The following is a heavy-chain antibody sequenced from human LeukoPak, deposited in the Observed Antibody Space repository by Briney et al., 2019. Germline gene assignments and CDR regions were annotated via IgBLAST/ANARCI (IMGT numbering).Heavy chain of an antibody. CDR2: IYYSGST. CDR1: GYSISSGYY. J-gene: IGHJ4*02. CDR3: ASYYQQIDY. V-gene: IGHV4-61*03. D-gene: IGHD2-2*01. Sequence: PSETLSLTCAVSGYSISSGYYWSWIRPPPGKGLEWIGYIYYSGSTNYNPSLKSRVTISVDTSKNHFSLKLSSVTAADTAVYYCASYYQQIDYWGQGTLVTVSS.